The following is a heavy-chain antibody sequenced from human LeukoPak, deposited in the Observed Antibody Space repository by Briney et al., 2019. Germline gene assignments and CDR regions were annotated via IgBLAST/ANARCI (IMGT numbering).Heavy chain of an antibody. CDR3: ARVRYYYDSSGLDY. Sequence: ASVKVSCKASGYIFTNYDIHWVRQATGQGLEWMAWMNPKSANTGYAQKLQGRVTMTTDTSTSTAYMELRSLRSDDTAVYYCARVRYYYDSSGLDYWGQGTLVTVSS. V-gene: IGHV1-8*02. CDR1: GYIFTNYD. CDR2: MNPKSANT. D-gene: IGHD3-22*01. J-gene: IGHJ4*02.